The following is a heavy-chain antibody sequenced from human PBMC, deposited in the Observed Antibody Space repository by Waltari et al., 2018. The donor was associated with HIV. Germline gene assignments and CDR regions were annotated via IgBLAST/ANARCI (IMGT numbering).Heavy chain of an antibody. CDR1: GFIFIDFA. J-gene: IGHJ3*01. V-gene: IGHV3-23*01. D-gene: IGHD3-10*01. CDR2: IRGGGET. Sequence: QLLESGGGLVEPGGSLRLSCAASGFIFIDFAMDWVRPAPGKGLEWVSAIRGGGETFYADSVKGRFTISRDNSKNTLSLQMNSLRADDAAVYYCVKDSGRAADVFDLWGQGTMVTVSS. CDR3: VKDSGRAADVFDL.